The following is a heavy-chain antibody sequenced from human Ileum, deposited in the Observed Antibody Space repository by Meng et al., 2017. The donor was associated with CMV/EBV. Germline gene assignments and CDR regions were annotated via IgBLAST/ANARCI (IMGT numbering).Heavy chain of an antibody. Sequence: GESLKISCAASGFIFSTYGMHWVRQAPGKGLEWVAFIRDNGGNIYYADSVKGRFTISRDNSKNTLYLQMNDLRPEDTAVYYCTKEPQCTSGCHSAFDYWGQGTLVTVSS. D-gene: IGHD2-8*01. CDR3: TKEPQCTSGCHSAFDY. J-gene: IGHJ4*02. V-gene: IGHV3-30*02. CDR1: GFIFSTYG. CDR2: IRDNGGNI.